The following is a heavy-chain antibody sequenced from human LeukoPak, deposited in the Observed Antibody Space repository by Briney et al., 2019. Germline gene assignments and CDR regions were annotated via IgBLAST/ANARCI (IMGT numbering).Heavy chain of an antibody. Sequence: SETLSLTCAVSGGSISSVDYSWSWIRQPPGKGLEWIGYLYYSGSTYYNPSLKSRVTISVDTSKNQFSLKLSSVTAADTAVYYCATRSLNQAARPNWFDPWGQGTLATVSS. J-gene: IGHJ5*02. V-gene: IGHV4-30-4*07. CDR1: GGSISSVDYS. CDR2: LYYSGST. D-gene: IGHD6-6*01. CDR3: ATRSLNQAARPNWFDP.